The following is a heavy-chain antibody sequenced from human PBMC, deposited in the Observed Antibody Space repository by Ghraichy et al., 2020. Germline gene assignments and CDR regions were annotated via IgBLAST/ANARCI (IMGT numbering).Heavy chain of an antibody. D-gene: IGHD1-26*01. CDR3: ARDSRGRNGTYEGFDQ. CDR2: INWNGDST. CDR1: GFTFDDHG. Sequence: GESLNISFAASGFTFDDHGMSWVRQAAGKGLEWVSGINWNGDSTAYADSVKGRFTISRDNANNFLYLQMNSLRDDDTALYYCARDSRGRNGTYEGFDQWGQGNLVTVSS. J-gene: IGHJ4*02. V-gene: IGHV3-20*03.